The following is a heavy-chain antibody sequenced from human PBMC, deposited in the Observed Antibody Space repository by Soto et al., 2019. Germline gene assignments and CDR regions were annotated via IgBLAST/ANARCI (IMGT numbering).Heavy chain of an antibody. CDR2: INAGNGNT. D-gene: IGHD5-18*01. J-gene: IGHJ6*02. CDR3: ARELRGYSYGWRYGMDV. V-gene: IGHV1-3*01. Sequence: QVQLVQSGAEVKKPGASVKVSCKASGYTFTSYAMHWVRQAPGQRLEWMGWINAGNGNTKYSQKFQGRVTITRDTSESTAYMELSSLRSEDTAVYYCARELRGYSYGWRYGMDVWGQGTTVTVSS. CDR1: GYTFTSYA.